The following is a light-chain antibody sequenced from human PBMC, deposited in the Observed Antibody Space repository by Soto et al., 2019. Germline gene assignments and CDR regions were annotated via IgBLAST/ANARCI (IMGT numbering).Light chain of an antibody. V-gene: IGLV9-49*01. Sequence: QLVLTQPPSASASLGASGTLTCILSSDYTNYKVDWYQQRPGKGPRFVMRVGSDGIVGPRGDGIPDRFSVLASGLNRYLTIQNIQEEDESDYYCGADDGSGSDFVYFFGSGTKVTVL. CDR2: VGSDGIVG. CDR1: SDYTNYK. J-gene: IGLJ1*01. CDR3: GADDGSGSDFVYF.